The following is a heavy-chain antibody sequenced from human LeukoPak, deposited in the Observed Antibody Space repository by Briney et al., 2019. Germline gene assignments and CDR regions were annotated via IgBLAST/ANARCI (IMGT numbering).Heavy chain of an antibody. CDR1: GGTFSSYA. J-gene: IGHJ6*02. V-gene: IGHV1-69*13. CDR3: ARDGESDYYYGMDV. CDR2: IIPIFGTA. Sequence: ASVKVSCKASGGTFSSYAISWVRQAPGQGLEWMGGIIPIFGTANYAQKFQGRVTITADESTSTAYMKLSSLRSEDTAVYYCARDGESDYYYGMDVWGQGTTVTVSS. D-gene: IGHD2/OR15-2a*01.